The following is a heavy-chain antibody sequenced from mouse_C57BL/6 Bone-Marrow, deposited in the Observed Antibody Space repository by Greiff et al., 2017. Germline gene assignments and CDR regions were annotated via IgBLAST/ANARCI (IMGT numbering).Heavy chain of an antibody. Sequence: QVQLQQSGAELARPGASVKLSCKASGYTFTSYGMSWVKQRTGQGLEWIGEIYPRSGNTYYNEKFKGKATLTADKSSSTAYMELRSLTSADSAVYCWARPITTVVATPFAYWGQGTMGTVAA. D-gene: IGHD1-1*01. V-gene: IGHV1-81*01. J-gene: IGHJ3*01. CDR2: IYPRSGNT. CDR1: GYTFTSYG. CDR3: ARPITTVVATPFAY.